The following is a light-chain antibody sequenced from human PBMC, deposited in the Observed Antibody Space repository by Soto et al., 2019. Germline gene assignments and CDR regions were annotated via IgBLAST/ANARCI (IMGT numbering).Light chain of an antibody. J-gene: IGKJ4*01. Sequence: DIQLTQSPSFLSASVGDTVTVTCRASQGINSYLAWYQQRPGKAPKLLIYAASTLESGVPARFSGSGSGTEFTLTISSLQPEDFVTYYCQQLNSYPLTFGGGTKVEIK. CDR2: AAS. CDR3: QQLNSYPLT. V-gene: IGKV1-9*01. CDR1: QGINSY.